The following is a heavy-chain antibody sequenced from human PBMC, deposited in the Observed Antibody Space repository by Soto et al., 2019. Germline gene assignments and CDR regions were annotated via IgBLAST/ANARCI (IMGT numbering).Heavy chain of an antibody. CDR1: GGTFSSYT. D-gene: IGHD1-26*01. V-gene: IGHV1-69*08. Sequence: QVQLVQSGAEVKKPGSSVKVSCKASGGTFSSYTISWVRQAPGQGLEWMGRIIPILGIANYAQKFQGRVTITADKSTSTAYMELSSLRSEDTAVYYCAREGWQLQRGSYDAFDIWGQGTMVTVSS. CDR2: IIPILGIA. CDR3: AREGWQLQRGSYDAFDI. J-gene: IGHJ3*02.